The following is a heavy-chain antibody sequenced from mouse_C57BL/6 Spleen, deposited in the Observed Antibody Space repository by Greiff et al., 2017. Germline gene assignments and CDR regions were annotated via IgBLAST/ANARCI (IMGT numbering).Heavy chain of an antibody. D-gene: IGHD3-2*02. J-gene: IGHJ3*01. CDR3: ARSTAQAGAY. V-gene: IGHV1-82*01. Sequence: VQLQQSGPELVKPGASVKISCKASGYAFSSSWMNWVKQRPGKGLEWIGRIYPGDGDTNYNGKFKGKATLTADKSSSTAYMQLSSLTSEDSAVYCCARSTAQAGAYWGQGTLVTVSA. CDR1: GYAFSSSW. CDR2: IYPGDGDT.